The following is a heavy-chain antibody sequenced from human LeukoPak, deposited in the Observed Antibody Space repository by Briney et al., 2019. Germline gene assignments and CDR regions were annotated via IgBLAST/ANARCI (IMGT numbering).Heavy chain of an antibody. V-gene: IGHV3-43*02. Sequence: GGSLRLSCAASGFTFDDYAMHWVRQAPGKGLEWVSLISGDGGSTYYADSVKGRFTISRDNSKNSLYLQMNSLRTEDTALHYCAKTPGRYYYDSSENFDYWGQGTLVTVSS. J-gene: IGHJ4*02. CDR1: GFTFDDYA. D-gene: IGHD3-22*01. CDR2: ISGDGGST. CDR3: AKTPGRYYYDSSENFDY.